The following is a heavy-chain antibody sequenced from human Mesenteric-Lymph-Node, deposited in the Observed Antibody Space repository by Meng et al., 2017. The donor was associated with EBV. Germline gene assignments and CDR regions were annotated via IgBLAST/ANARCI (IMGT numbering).Heavy chain of an antibody. Sequence: QITLKESGPTLVKPTQTLTLTCTFSGFSLSTRGVLVGWIRQPPGQALKWLALVYWDDDKRYSPSLKSRLSITKNTSKNQVVLTMADMDPVDTGTYYCAGWSARLEYWGPGTLVTVSS. J-gene: IGHJ4*02. CDR3: AGWSARLEY. CDR2: VYWDDDK. D-gene: IGHD3-3*01. V-gene: IGHV2-5*02. CDR1: GFSLSTRGVL.